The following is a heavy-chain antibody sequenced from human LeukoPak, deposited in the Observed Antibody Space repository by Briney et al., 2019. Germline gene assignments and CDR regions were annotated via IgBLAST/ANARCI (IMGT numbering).Heavy chain of an antibody. Sequence: PGGSLRLSCAASGFTFSHYWMSWVRQSPGKRLEWVATIKNDGGDTLYADSVKGRLTSSRDDAKNSLYLQFHSLRLDDTAVYYCTRLGTGSSRDYWGQGTLVTVSA. CDR3: TRLGTGSSRDY. CDR1: GFTFSHYW. V-gene: IGHV3-7*02. J-gene: IGHJ4*02. D-gene: IGHD3/OR15-3a*01. CDR2: IKNDGGDT.